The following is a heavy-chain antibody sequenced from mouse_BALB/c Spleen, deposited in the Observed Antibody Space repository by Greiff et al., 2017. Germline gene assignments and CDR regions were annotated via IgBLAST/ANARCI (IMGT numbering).Heavy chain of an antibody. J-gene: IGHJ4*01. Sequence: VQLKESGTVLARPGASVKMSCKASGYSFTSYWMHWVKQRPGQGLEWIGAIYPGNSDTSYNQKFKGKAKLTAVTSASTAYMELSSLTNEDSAVYYCTRGGSSGYVVYAMDYWGQGTSVTVSS. V-gene: IGHV1-5*01. CDR3: TRGGSSGYVVYAMDY. CDR1: GYSFTSYW. D-gene: IGHD3-1*01. CDR2: IYPGNSDT.